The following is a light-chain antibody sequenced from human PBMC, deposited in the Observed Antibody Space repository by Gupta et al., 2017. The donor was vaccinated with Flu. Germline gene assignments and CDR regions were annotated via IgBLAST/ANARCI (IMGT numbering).Light chain of an antibody. CDR1: SSDVGGYDY. Sequence: QSALTQPASVSGSPGQSIAISCTGNSSDVGGYDYVSWYQQHPGKAPELIIFEVSRRPSGISDRFSGSKSGNTASLTITGLLAEDEVFYYCSSYRKTNTVVVFGGGTKLTVL. CDR2: EVS. J-gene: IGLJ3*02. CDR3: SSYRKTNTVVV. V-gene: IGLV2-14*01.